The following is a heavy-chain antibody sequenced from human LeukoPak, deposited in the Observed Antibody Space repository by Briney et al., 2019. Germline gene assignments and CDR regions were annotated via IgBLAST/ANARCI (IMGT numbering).Heavy chain of an antibody. CDR3: ARETYYYDSSGYEAFDI. D-gene: IGHD3-22*01. V-gene: IGHV3-21*01. Sequence: GGSLRLSCAASGFTFSSYSMNWVRQAPGKGLEWVSSISSSSSYIYYADSVKGRFTISRDNAKNSLYLQMNSLRAEDTAVYYCARETYYYDSSGYEAFDIWGQGTMVTVSS. CDR2: ISSSSSYI. J-gene: IGHJ3*02. CDR1: GFTFSSYS.